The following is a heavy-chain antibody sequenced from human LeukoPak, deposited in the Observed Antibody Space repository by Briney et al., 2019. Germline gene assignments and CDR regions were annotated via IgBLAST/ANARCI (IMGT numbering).Heavy chain of an antibody. CDR3: ARGGTYNGILSFDP. D-gene: IGHD3-9*01. V-gene: IGHV4-59*01. J-gene: IGHJ5*02. CDR1: GGSISSYY. Sequence: SETLSLTCSVSGGSISSYYWSWIRQPPGKGLEWIGYIYYNGNPNYSPSLKSRVTISLDTSKIQFSLKLTSVTAADTAVYYCARGGTYNGILSFDPWGQGTLVTVSS. CDR2: IYYNGNP.